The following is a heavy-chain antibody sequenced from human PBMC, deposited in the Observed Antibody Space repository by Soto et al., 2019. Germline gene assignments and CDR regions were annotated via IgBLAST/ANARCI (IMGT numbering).Heavy chain of an antibody. CDR3: ARGRITDLGTFDY. CDR2: SSPYNGNT. Sequence: QVQLVQSGAEMKKPGASVKVSCKASGYTFINYDISWLRQAPGQGLEWMGWSSPYNGNTNYAHTFQGRVTMTADTSASSGYMALRSLRSDDTAVYFCARGRITDLGTFDYWGQGTLVTVSS. D-gene: IGHD1-20*01. V-gene: IGHV1-18*01. J-gene: IGHJ4*02. CDR1: GYTFINYD.